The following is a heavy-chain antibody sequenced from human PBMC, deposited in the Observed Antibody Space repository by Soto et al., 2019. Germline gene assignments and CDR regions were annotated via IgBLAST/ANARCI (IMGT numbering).Heavy chain of an antibody. CDR1: GGSISSSGYY. Sequence: PWETLSLTCRVSGGSISSSGYYWGWIRQPPGMGLEWIGSFYYRGSTYYNPSLKSRVTMSVDTSKNQFSLKLSSVTAADTAVYYCARHTVIAAAAPGRYWGQGTLVT. CDR2: FYYRGST. D-gene: IGHD6-13*01. CDR3: ARHTVIAAAAPGRY. V-gene: IGHV4-39*01. J-gene: IGHJ4*02.